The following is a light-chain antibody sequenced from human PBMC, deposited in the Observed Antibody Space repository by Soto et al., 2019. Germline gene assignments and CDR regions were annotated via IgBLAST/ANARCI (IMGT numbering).Light chain of an antibody. CDR2: AAS. Sequence: DIRMTQSPSSLSASVGDRVTITCRASQSTSTYLNWYQQKPGKAPKLLIYAASSLQSGVPSRFSGSASGTDVTLTISSLQPEDFATYYCQLSYNSLFTFGPGTRVDIK. CDR3: QLSYNSLFT. CDR1: QSTSTY. V-gene: IGKV1-39*01. J-gene: IGKJ3*01.